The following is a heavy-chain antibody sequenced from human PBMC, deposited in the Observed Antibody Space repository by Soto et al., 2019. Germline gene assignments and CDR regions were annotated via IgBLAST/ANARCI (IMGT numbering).Heavy chain of an antibody. CDR2: IFQSGST. J-gene: IGHJ4*02. D-gene: IGHD1-26*01. V-gene: IGHV4-4*02. CDR1: GGSISNSNW. CDR3: AHRPIVGAAI. Sequence: PSETLSLTCAVFGGSISNSNWWTWVRQPPGKGLDWIGEIFQSGSTNYNSSLMGRVTISVDKANNQFSLKLSSVTAADTAVYYCAHRPIVGAAIWGQGTLVTVSS.